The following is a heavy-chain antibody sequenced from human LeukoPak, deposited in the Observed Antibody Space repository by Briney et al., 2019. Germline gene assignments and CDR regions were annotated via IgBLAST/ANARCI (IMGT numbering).Heavy chain of an antibody. D-gene: IGHD2-15*01. J-gene: IGHJ4*02. Sequence: GGSLRLSCAASGFTFSSYAMSWVRQAPGKGLEWVSAISDSGGSTYYADSVKGRFTISRDNSKNTLYLQMNSLRAEDTAQYYCAKRYCSGGSCCFDYWGQGTLVTVSS. CDR3: AKRYCSGGSCCFDY. CDR1: GFTFSSYA. CDR2: ISDSGGST. V-gene: IGHV3-23*01.